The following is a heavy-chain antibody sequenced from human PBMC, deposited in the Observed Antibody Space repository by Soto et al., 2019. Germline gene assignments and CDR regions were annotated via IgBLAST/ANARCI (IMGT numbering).Heavy chain of an antibody. Sequence: GESLKISCQGSGYSFTNYWIAWVRQMPGKGLEYMGIIYPSDSDTRYSPSFQGQVTISADKSISTAYLQWSSLKASDTAIYYCARHGFYGDYSSNYFDPWGQGTLVTVSS. J-gene: IGHJ5*02. D-gene: IGHD4-17*01. CDR1: GYSFTNYW. CDR3: ARHGFYGDYSSNYFDP. V-gene: IGHV5-51*01. CDR2: IYPSDSDT.